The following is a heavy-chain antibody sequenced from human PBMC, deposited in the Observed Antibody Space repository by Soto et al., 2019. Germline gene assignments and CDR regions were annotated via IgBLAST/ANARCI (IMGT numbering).Heavy chain of an antibody. CDR1: GYTFTGYA. D-gene: IGHD6-19*01. V-gene: IGHV1-3*01. CDR2: INAGNGNT. Sequence: ASVRVSCKASGYTFTGYAMHWVRQAPGQRLEWMGWINAGNGNTKYSQKFQGRVTITRDTSASAAYMELSSLSSEDTAVYYCARAVAVPADFDYWGQGTLVTVSS. J-gene: IGHJ4*02. CDR3: ARAVAVPADFDY.